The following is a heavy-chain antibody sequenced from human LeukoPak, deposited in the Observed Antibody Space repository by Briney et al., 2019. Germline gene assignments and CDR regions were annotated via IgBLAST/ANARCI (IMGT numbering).Heavy chain of an antibody. CDR1: GGSISSYY. CDR3: ARRIPAYYGMDV. J-gene: IGHJ6*02. CDR2: VYYTEST. Sequence: PSETLSLTCTVSGGSISSYYWSWIRQPPGKGLEWIGSVYYTESTNYSPSLKSRLTILVDTSKNQFSLKLRSVTAADTAVYYCARRIPAYYGMDVWGQGTTVTVSS. V-gene: IGHV4-59*08.